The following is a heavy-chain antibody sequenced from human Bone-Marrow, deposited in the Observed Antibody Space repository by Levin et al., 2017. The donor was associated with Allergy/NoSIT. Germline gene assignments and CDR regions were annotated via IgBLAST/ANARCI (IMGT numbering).Heavy chain of an antibody. Sequence: ASVKVSCKASGYTFTSYDINWVRQATGQGLEWMGWMNPNSGNTGYAQKFQGRVTMTRNTSISTAYMELSSLRSEDTAVYYCARGYYYDSSGYYLMVYYFDYWGQGTLVTVSS. J-gene: IGHJ4*02. CDR2: MNPNSGNT. D-gene: IGHD3-22*01. CDR1: GYTFTSYD. V-gene: IGHV1-8*01. CDR3: ARGYYYDSSGYYLMVYYFDY.